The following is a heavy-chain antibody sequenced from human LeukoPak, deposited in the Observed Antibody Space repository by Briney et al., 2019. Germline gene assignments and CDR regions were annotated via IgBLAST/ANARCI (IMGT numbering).Heavy chain of an antibody. CDR1: GYTLSNHA. D-gene: IGHD3-10*01. V-gene: IGHV1-18*04. CDR3: ARAWEHYYGSGNWFDP. CDR2: ISADNGNT. Sequence: ASVKVSCKGSGYTLSNHAFSWVRQAPGQGLEWMGWISADNGNTNHAQKLQGRVTMTTDTSTSTAYMELRSLRSDDTAVYYCARAWEHYYGSGNWFDPWGQGTLVTVSS. J-gene: IGHJ5*02.